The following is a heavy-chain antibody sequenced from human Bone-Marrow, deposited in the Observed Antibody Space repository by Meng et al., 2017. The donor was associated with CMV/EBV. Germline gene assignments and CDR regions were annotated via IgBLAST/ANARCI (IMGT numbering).Heavy chain of an antibody. CDR2: ISSSSSYI. CDR3: ARGRIAARPMGGAFDI. V-gene: IGHV3-21*01. CDR1: GFTFSSYS. Sequence: GESLKISCAASGFTFSSYSMNWVRQAPGKGLEWVSSISSSSSYIYYADSVKGRFTISRDNAKNSLYLQMNSLRAEDTAVYYCARGRIAARPMGGAFDIWAQGTMVTVSS. J-gene: IGHJ3*02. D-gene: IGHD6-6*01.